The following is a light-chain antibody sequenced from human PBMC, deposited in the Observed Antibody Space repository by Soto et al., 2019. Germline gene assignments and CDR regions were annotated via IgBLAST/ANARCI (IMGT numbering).Light chain of an antibody. V-gene: IGKV3-20*01. J-gene: IGKJ1*01. Sequence: EMVLTQSPGTLSLSPGERATLSCRASQSVSSSYLAWYQQKPGQPPRLLIHDASTRAPGIPARFSGSGSGTDFTLTISRLEPEDLAVYYCQQYDYLVTFGQGTKVDIK. CDR3: QQYDYLVT. CDR2: DAS. CDR1: QSVSSSY.